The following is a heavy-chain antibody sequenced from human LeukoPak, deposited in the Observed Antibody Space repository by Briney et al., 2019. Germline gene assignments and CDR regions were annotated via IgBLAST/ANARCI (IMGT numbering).Heavy chain of an antibody. CDR1: GFTFSNYG. J-gene: IGHJ5*02. D-gene: IGHD3-9*01. CDR3: AKDYDILTGYFDL. CDR2: ISGSGGST. V-gene: IGHV3-23*01. Sequence: GGSLRLSCATSGFTFSNYGMNWVRQAPGKGLEWVSAISGSGGSTYSADSVKGRFTISRDNSKNTLYLQMNSLRAEDTAVYYCAKDYDILTGYFDLWGQGTLVTVSS.